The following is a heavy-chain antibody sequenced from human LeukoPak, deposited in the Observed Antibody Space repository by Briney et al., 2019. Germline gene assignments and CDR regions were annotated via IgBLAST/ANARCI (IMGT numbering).Heavy chain of an antibody. D-gene: IGHD1-1*01. V-gene: IGHV3-21*01. CDR3: ARDLAGTLSDAFDI. CDR2: ISSSSSYI. Sequence: GGSLRLSCAASGFTFSSYSMNWVRQAPGKGLEWVSSISSSSSYIYYADSVKGRFTISRDNAKNSLYLQMNSLRAEDTAVYYCARDLAGTLSDAFDIWGQGTMVTVSS. CDR1: GFTFSSYS. J-gene: IGHJ3*02.